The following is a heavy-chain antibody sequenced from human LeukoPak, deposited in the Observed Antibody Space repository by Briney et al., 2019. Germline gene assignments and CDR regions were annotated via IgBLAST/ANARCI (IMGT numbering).Heavy chain of an antibody. J-gene: IGHJ3*02. D-gene: IGHD6-13*01. Sequence: SETLSLTCTVSGGSISSYYWSWIRQPAGKGLEWIGRIYTSGSTNYNPSLKTRVTMSVDTSKNQLSLRLTSVTAADTAVYYCALDSSGWSDDSFDIWGHGTMVTVSS. V-gene: IGHV4-4*07. CDR1: GGSISSYY. CDR3: ALDSSGWSDDSFDI. CDR2: IYTSGST.